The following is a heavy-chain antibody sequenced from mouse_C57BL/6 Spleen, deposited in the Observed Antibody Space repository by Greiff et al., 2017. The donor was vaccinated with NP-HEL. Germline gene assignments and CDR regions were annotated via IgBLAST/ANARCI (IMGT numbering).Heavy chain of an antibody. D-gene: IGHD1-1*01. CDR3: ACWDYGSSWFAY. CDR2: IDPSDSET. Sequence: VQLQQPGAELVRPGSSVKLSCKASGYTFTSYWMHWVKQRPIQGLEWIGNIDPSDSETHYNQKFKDKATLTVDKSSSTAYMQLSSLTSEDSAVYYGACWDYGSSWFAYWGQGTLVTVSA. J-gene: IGHJ3*01. CDR1: GYTFTSYW. V-gene: IGHV1-52*01.